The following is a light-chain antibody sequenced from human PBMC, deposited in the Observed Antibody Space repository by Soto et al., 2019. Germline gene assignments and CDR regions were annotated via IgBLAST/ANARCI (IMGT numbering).Light chain of an antibody. CDR3: AAWDDTLSVWV. Sequence: QSALTQPASVSGSPGQSITISCTGTSSDVGGYNYVSWYQQHPGKAPKLMIYEVSNRPSGVPDRFSGSKSGTSASLAISGLQSEDEADYYCAAWDDTLSVWVFGGGTKLTVL. J-gene: IGLJ3*02. CDR2: EVS. V-gene: IGLV2-14*01. CDR1: SSDVGGYNY.